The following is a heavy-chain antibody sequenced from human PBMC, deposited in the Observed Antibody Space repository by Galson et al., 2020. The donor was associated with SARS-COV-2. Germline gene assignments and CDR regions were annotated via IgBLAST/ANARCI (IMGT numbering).Heavy chain of an antibody. V-gene: IGHV4-38-2*02. CDR2: ICHSRST. Sequence: ASETLSLTCTVSGYSISSGYYWGWIRQPPGKGLEWIGSICHSRSTYYNPSLKSRVTISVDTSKNQFSLKLSSVTAADTAVYYCAGLVNFHSGWYLDYWGQGTLVTVSS. CDR3: AGLVNFHSGWYLDY. J-gene: IGHJ4*02. D-gene: IGHD6-19*01. CDR1: GYSISSGYY.